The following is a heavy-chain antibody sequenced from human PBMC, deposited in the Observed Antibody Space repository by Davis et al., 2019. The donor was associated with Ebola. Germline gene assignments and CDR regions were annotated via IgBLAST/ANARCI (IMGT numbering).Heavy chain of an antibody. J-gene: IGHJ6*02. D-gene: IGHD3-3*01. CDR2: IIPIFGTA. V-gene: IGHV1-69*06. CDR3: ARDGYYDFWTPYYGMDV. Sequence: AASVKVSCKASGGTFSSYGISWVRQAPGQGLEWMGGIIPIFGTANYAQKFQGRVTITADKSTSTAYMELSSLRSEDTAVYYCARDGYYDFWTPYYGMDVWGQGTTVTVSS. CDR1: GGTFSSYG.